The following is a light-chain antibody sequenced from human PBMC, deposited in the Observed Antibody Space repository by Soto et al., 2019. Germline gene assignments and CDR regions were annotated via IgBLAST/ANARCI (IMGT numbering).Light chain of an antibody. CDR3: GTWDSSLSVVV. V-gene: IGLV1-51*01. CDR2: DNI. J-gene: IGLJ1*01. CDR1: KSNIGNNY. Sequence: QSVLAHPPSVSAAPGQKVTISCSGSKSNIGNNYVSWYQQLPGTGPKLVIYDNIYRPSGIPDRFSGSKSGTSATLGITGLQNGDDADYYCGTWDSSLSVVVFGTGTKV.